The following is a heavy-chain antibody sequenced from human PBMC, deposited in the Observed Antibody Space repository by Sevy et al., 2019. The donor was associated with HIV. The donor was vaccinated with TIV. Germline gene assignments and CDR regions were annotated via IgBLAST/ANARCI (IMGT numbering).Heavy chain of an antibody. D-gene: IGHD3-16*02. V-gene: IGHV3-23*01. CDR3: ATVWWFGGVIVKGSADAFDI. CDR2: ISGSGGST. Sequence: GGSLRLSCAASGLTFSSYAMSWVRQAPGKGLEWVSVISGSGGSTYYADSVKGRFTISRDNSKNTLYLQRNSLRAEDTAVYYCATVWWFGGVIVKGSADAFDIWGQGTMVTVSS. CDR1: GLTFSSYA. J-gene: IGHJ3*02.